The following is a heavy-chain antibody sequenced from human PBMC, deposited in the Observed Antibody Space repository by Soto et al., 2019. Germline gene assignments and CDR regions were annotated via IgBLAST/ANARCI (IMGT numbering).Heavy chain of an antibody. CDR3: ARHVQVGRGMYYYDSSGYYHYDAFDI. Sequence: EVQLVQSGAEVKKPGESLKISCKGSGYSFTSYWIGWVRQMPGKGLEWMGIIYPGDSDTRYSPSFQGQVTISADKSISTAYLQWSSLKASDTAMYYCARHVQVGRGMYYYDSSGYYHYDAFDIWGQGTMVTVSS. V-gene: IGHV5-51*01. CDR1: GYSFTSYW. J-gene: IGHJ3*02. D-gene: IGHD3-22*01. CDR2: IYPGDSDT.